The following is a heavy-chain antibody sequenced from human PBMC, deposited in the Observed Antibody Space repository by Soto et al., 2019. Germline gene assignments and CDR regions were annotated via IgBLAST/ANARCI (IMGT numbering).Heavy chain of an antibody. Sequence: SETLSLTCAVSGGSISRRSFFWSWVRQPTGRGLGWIARGLYTGSACYSPSLKSRLTISVDTSNSQFSLKLRSVTAADSAVYFCARLRPCPRPSTWFKPWRQGILVTV. J-gene: IGHJ5*02. CDR3: ARLRPCPRPSTWFKP. CDR1: GGSISRRSFF. CDR2: GLYTGSA. V-gene: IGHV4-39*01.